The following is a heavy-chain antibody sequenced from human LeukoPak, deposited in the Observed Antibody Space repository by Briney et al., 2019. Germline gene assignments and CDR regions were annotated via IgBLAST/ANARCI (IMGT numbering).Heavy chain of an antibody. D-gene: IGHD1-1*01. J-gene: IGHJ5*02. CDR3: ARGLFKYKTPGYWFDP. CDR2: IYTSGST. V-gene: IGHV4-61*02. CDR1: GGSISSGSYY. Sequence: PSETLSLTCTVSGGSISSGSYYWSWIRQPAGKGLEWIGRIYTSGSTNYNPSLKSRVTISVDTSKNQFSLKLSSVTAADTAVYYCARGLFKYKTPGYWFDPWGQGTLVTVSS.